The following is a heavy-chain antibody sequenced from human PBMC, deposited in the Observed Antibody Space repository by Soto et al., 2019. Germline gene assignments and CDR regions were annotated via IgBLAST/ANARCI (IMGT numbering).Heavy chain of an antibody. D-gene: IGHD2-2*02. V-gene: IGHV3-74*01. Sequence: PGGSLRLSCAASGFTFSSYWMHWVRQAPGKGLVWVPRINSDGSSTSYADSVKGRFTISRDNAKNTLYLQMNSLRAEDTAVYYCATRYCSSTSCHSEGWGQGTLVTVSS. CDR1: GFTFSSYW. CDR3: ATRYCSSTSCHSEG. J-gene: IGHJ4*02. CDR2: INSDGSST.